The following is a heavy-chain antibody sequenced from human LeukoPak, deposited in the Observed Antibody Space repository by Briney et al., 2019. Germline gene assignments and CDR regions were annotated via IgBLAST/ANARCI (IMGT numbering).Heavy chain of an antibody. Sequence: PSETLSLTCTVSIGSVSSYYWSWIRQPPGKALEWIGFIYHSGSTNYNPSLTSRVTISTDTSKNQFSLKLSSVTAADTAVYYCARVRSSSSLSPWYFDLWGRGTLVTVSS. V-gene: IGHV4-59*02. CDR1: IGSVSSYY. J-gene: IGHJ2*01. CDR3: ARVRSSSSLSPWYFDL. CDR2: IYHSGST. D-gene: IGHD6-13*01.